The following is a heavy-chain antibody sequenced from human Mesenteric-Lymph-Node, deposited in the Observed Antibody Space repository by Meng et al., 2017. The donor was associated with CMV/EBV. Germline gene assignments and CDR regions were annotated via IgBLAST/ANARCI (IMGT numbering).Heavy chain of an antibody. V-gene: IGHV4-4*02. D-gene: IGHD1-7*01. CDR1: GASIRRPTW. Sequence: TLSTTCTVSGASIRRPTWWSWVRQSPEKGLEWMGEIFYSGSTNYNPSLKGRLTMSVDTSSNQFSLKLASVTAADTAVYYCASNYERNWGQGTLVTVSS. J-gene: IGHJ4*02. CDR3: ASNYERN. CDR2: IFYSGST.